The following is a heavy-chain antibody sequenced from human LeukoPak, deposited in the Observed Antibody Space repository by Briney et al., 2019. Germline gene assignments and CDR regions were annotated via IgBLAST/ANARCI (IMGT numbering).Heavy chain of an antibody. Sequence: VASVKVSCKASGYTFTGYYIHWVRQAPGQGLEWMTWMHPNSGDTNYAQKFRGRVTMTWDTSISTAYMELSRLRSDDTAVYYCARDGEGRTNFDYWGQGTLITVSS. CDR1: GYTFTGYY. CDR2: MHPNSGDT. D-gene: IGHD1-14*01. V-gene: IGHV1-2*02. CDR3: ARDGEGRTNFDY. J-gene: IGHJ4*02.